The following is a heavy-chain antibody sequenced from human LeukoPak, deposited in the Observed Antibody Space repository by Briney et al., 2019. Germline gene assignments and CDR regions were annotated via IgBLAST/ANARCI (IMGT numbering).Heavy chain of an antibody. D-gene: IGHD2-15*01. CDR3: ARGSVLVVVKLVDY. V-gene: IGHV3-7*01. Sequence: GGSLRLSCAASGFTFSSYWMSWVRQAPGKGLEWVANIKADGSEKYYVDSVKGRFTISRDNAKNSLYLQMNSLRAEDTAVYYCARGSVLVVVKLVDYWGQGTLVTVSS. J-gene: IGHJ4*02. CDR1: GFTFSSYW. CDR2: IKADGSEK.